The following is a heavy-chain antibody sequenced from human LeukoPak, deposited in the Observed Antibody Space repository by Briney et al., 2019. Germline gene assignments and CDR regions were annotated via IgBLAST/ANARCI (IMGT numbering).Heavy chain of an antibody. Sequence: PPETLSLTCAVSGYSISSGYYWGWIRQPPGKGLEWIGSIYHSGSTYYNPSLKSRVTISVDTSKNQFSLKLSSVTAADTAVYYCARHVLSSGYSYGLNFDYWGQGTLVTVSS. CDR2: IYHSGST. CDR1: GYSISSGYY. D-gene: IGHD5-18*01. V-gene: IGHV4-38-2*01. J-gene: IGHJ4*02. CDR3: ARHVLSSGYSYGLNFDY.